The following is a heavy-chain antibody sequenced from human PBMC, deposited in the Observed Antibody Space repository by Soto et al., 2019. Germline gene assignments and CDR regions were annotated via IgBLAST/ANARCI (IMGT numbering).Heavy chain of an antibody. Sequence: SETLSLTCAVYGGSFSGDYWNWIRQSPGKGLEWIGEINHSGITNYNPSLKSRATIFVDTSKKQFTLQLTSVTAADTAVYYCARGASTERYFSPSGGAWFDPWGQGTLVTISS. CDR3: ARGASTERYFSPSGGAWFDP. V-gene: IGHV4-34*01. CDR2: INHSGIT. CDR1: GGSFSGDY. D-gene: IGHD3-9*01. J-gene: IGHJ5*02.